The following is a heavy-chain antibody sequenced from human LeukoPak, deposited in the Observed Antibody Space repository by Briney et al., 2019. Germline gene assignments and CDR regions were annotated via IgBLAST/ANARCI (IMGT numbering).Heavy chain of an antibody. CDR1: GYSFTSYW. Sequence: GESLKISCKGSGYSFTSYWIGWVRQMPGKGLGWMGIIYPGDSDTRYSPSFQGQVTISADKSISTAYLQWSSLKASDTAMYYCARALWDGDYAWVDAFDIWGQGTMVTVSS. CDR3: ARALWDGDYAWVDAFDI. V-gene: IGHV5-51*01. CDR2: IYPGDSDT. D-gene: IGHD4-17*01. J-gene: IGHJ3*02.